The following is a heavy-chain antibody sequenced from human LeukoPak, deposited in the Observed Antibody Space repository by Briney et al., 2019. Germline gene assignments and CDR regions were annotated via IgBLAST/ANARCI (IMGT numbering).Heavy chain of an antibody. CDR3: ARAFSFDFWSGYNGY. D-gene: IGHD3-3*01. CDR1: GYTFTSYG. V-gene: IGHV1-8*03. Sequence: ASVKVSCKASGYTFTSYGISWVRQAPGQGLEWIGRMNPHSGDTDYVQKFHGRVTITRNTSINTAYMELSSLRSEDTAVYYCARAFSFDFWSGYNGYWGQGTLVTVSS. J-gene: IGHJ4*02. CDR2: MNPHSGDT.